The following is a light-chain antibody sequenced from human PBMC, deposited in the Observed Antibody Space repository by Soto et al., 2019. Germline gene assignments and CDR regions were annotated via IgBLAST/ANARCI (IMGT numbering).Light chain of an antibody. CDR1: QSVSSSY. CDR2: GAS. J-gene: IGKJ1*01. Sequence: EIVLTQSPGTLSLSPGERATLSCRASQSVSSSYLAWYQQKPGQAPRLLIYGASSRATGIPDRFSGSGSETDFTLTIRSLEPQDFAVYYCQHYGPAGWTFGHRTKVQMK. V-gene: IGKV3-20*01. CDR3: QHYGPAGWT.